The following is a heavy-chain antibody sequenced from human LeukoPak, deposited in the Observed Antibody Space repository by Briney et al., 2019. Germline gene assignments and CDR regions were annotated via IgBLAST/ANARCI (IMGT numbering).Heavy chain of an antibody. D-gene: IGHD3-10*01. V-gene: IGHV3-23*01. CDR1: GFTFRSYA. Sequence: GGSLRLSCAASGFTFRSYAMSWVRQAPGKGLEWVSTTAGNGDSTSYADSVKGRFTISRDNSKDTLYLQMNSLRAEDTAVYYCARANYGHDLHYWGQGTLVTVSS. CDR3: ARANYGHDLHY. CDR2: TAGNGDST. J-gene: IGHJ4*02.